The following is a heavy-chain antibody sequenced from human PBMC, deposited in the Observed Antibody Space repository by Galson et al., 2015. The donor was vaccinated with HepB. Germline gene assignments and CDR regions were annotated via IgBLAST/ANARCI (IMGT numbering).Heavy chain of an antibody. J-gene: IGHJ4*02. CDR1: GFTFNMHG. CDR2: ISGSGDT. Sequence: SLRLSCAASGFTFNMHGLTWVRQAPGKGLEWVSSISGSGDTYYADSVKGRFTISRDNSKSALYLQINSLRVEDTALYYRAKDNTSRGFDKWGQGTLLTVSS. D-gene: IGHD1-1*01. CDR3: AKDNTSRGFDK. V-gene: IGHV3-23*01.